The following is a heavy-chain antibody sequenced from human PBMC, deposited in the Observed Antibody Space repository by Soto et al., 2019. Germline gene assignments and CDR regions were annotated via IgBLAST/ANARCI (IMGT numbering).Heavy chain of an antibody. CDR2: INHSGST. J-gene: IGHJ6*03. Sequence: QVQLQQWGAGLLKPSETLSLTCAVYGGSFSGYYWSWIRQPPGKGLEWIGEINHSGSTNYNPSLKSRVTITVDTAKNRFSLKLTSVTAADTAVYYCARGRSGERSSLYYYYMDVWGKGTTVTVSS. V-gene: IGHV4-34*01. D-gene: IGHD4-17*01. CDR3: ARGRSGERSSLYYYYMDV. CDR1: GGSFSGYY.